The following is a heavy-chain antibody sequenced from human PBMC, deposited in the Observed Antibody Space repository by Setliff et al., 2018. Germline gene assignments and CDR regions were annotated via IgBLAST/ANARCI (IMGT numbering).Heavy chain of an antibody. V-gene: IGHV3-48*04. Sequence: GGSLRLSCAASGFTFSSYSMNWVRQAPGKGLEWVSYISSSSSTIYYADSVKGRFTISRDNAKNSLYLQMNSLRAEDTAVYYCAREESLNTIVVVPAAMVREIMYYYYGMDVWDQGTTVTVSS. J-gene: IGHJ6*02. CDR1: GFTFSSYS. CDR2: ISSSSSTI. CDR3: AREESLNTIVVVPAAMVREIMYYYYGMDV. D-gene: IGHD2-2*01.